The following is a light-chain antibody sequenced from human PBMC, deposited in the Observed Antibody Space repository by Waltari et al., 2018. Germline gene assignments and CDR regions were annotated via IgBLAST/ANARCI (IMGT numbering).Light chain of an antibody. Sequence: TCRASQRIDNYVNWYQQRPGKAPKLLIFAASRLQSGVPARFSGSGSGTEFTLSISTLQPEDFATYFYQQSDSVPRTFGQGTRVEI. CDR1: QRIDNY. CDR3: QQSDSVPRT. V-gene: IGKV1-39*01. CDR2: AAS. J-gene: IGKJ1*01.